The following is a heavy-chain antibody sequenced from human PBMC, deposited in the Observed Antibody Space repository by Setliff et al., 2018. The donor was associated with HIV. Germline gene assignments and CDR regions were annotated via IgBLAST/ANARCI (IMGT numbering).Heavy chain of an antibody. J-gene: IGHJ5*02. D-gene: IGHD3-10*01. Sequence: SETLSLTCTVSGGSISSYYWSWIRQPPGKGLEWIRYIYTSGSVNYNPSLNIRVTISVDTSKNQFSLKLSSVTAADTAVYYCARRVDNSGTFPDKNWLDPWGQGSPVTVSS. CDR1: GGSISSYY. CDR2: IYTSGSV. V-gene: IGHV4-4*09. CDR3: ARRVDNSGTFPDKNWLDP.